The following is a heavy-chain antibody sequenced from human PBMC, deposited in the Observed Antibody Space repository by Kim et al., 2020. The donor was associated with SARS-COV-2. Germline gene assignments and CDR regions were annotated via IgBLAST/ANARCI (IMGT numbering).Heavy chain of an antibody. CDR2: INHSGST. J-gene: IGHJ5*02. Sequence: SETLSLTCAVYGGSFSGYYWSWIRQPPGKGLEWIGEINHSGSTNYNPSLKSRVTISVDTSKNQFSLKLSSVTAADTAVYYCARAHYDYIWGSYRHYNWFDPWGQGALVTVSS. CDR3: ARAHYDYIWGSYRHYNWFDP. CDR1: GGSFSGYY. V-gene: IGHV4-34*01. D-gene: IGHD3-16*02.